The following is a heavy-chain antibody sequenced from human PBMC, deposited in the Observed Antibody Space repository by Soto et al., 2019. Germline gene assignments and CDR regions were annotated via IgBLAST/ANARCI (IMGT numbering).Heavy chain of an antibody. D-gene: IGHD2-2*03. V-gene: IGHV4-59*01. J-gene: IGHJ4*02. CDR3: AREGNLGRWIQPLDS. CDR2: IYYSGST. Sequence: SETLSLTCTVSGDSISSSYWSWIRQSPGKGLEWIGYIYYSGSTNYNASLKSRVTISVDTSKNQFSLKLISVTTADTAVYFCAREGNLGRWIQPLDSWGQGTLVTVSS. CDR1: GDSISSSY.